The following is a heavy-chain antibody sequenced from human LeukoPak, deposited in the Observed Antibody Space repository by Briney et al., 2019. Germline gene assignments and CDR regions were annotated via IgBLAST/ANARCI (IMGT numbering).Heavy chain of an antibody. CDR2: ISRDGSST. J-gene: IGHJ4*02. CDR3: AVNRWVTTWSDY. Sequence: GGSLRLSCAASGFTFSSYWMHWVRQGPGKGLVWVAHISRDGSSTNYADSVKGRFTISRDNSKNTLYLQMNSLRAEDTAVYYCAVNRWVTTWSDYWGQGTLVTVSS. D-gene: IGHD4-17*01. V-gene: IGHV3-74*01. CDR1: GFTFSSYW.